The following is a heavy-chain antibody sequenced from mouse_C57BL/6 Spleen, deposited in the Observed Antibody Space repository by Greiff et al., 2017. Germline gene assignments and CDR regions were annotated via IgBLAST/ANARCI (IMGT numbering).Heavy chain of an antibody. V-gene: IGHV1-53*01. CDR1: GYTFTSYW. Sequence: QVQLQQPGTELVKPGASVKLSCKASGYTFTSYWMHWVKQRPGQGLEWIGNINPSNGGTNYNEKFKSKATLTVDKSSSTAYMQLSSLTSEDSAGYYCARSGGYDGYFDVWGTGTTVTVSS. J-gene: IGHJ1*03. CDR2: INPSNGGT. D-gene: IGHD2-2*01. CDR3: ARSGGYDGYFDV.